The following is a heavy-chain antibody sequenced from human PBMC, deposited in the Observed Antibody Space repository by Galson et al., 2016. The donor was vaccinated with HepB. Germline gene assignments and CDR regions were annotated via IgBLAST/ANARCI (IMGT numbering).Heavy chain of an antibody. Sequence: SLRLSCAVSGLTFGDYAMAWFRQAPGEGLEWVSYISRSSSTIHYADSVKGRFTISRDNAKNSLYLQVNSLRDEDTAVYYCASALGIHDYYGMDVWGQGTTVTVSS. D-gene: IGHD5-18*01. CDR2: ISRSSSTI. V-gene: IGHV3-48*02. CDR1: GLTFGDYA. CDR3: ASALGIHDYYGMDV. J-gene: IGHJ6*02.